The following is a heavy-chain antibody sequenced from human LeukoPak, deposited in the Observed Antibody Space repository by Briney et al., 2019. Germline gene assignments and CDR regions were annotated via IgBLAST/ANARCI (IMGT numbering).Heavy chain of an antibody. CDR3: ARGGGQGTLLDAFDI. J-gene: IGHJ3*02. CDR2: VNPNSGNT. V-gene: IGHV1-8*03. CDR1: GYTFTSYD. Sequence: ASVKVSCKASGYTFTSYDINWVRQATGQGLEWMGWVNPNSGNTGYAQKFQGRVTITRNTSISTAYMELSSLRSEDTAVYYCARGGGQGTLLDAFDIWGQGTMVTVSS. D-gene: IGHD1-14*01.